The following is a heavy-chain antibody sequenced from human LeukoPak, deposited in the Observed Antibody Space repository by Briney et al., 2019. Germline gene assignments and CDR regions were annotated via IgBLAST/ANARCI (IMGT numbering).Heavy chain of an antibody. Sequence: GGSLRLSCAASGFTVSSNYMSWVRQAPGKGLEWVSVIYSGGSTYYADSVKGRFTISRHNSKNTLYLQMNSLRAEDTAVYYCAREDRDDSSGYFWFDPWGQGTLVTASS. D-gene: IGHD3-22*01. CDR1: GFTVSSNY. CDR3: AREDRDDSSGYFWFDP. CDR2: IYSGGST. J-gene: IGHJ5*02. V-gene: IGHV3-53*04.